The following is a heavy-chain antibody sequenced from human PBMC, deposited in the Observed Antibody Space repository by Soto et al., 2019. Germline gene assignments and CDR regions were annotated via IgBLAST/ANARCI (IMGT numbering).Heavy chain of an antibody. D-gene: IGHD4-17*01. Sequence: QVQLVQSGAEVKKPGASVKVSCKASGYTFTSYGISWVRQAPGQGLEWMGWISAYNGNTNYAQKLQGRVTMTTDTYTSTAYMELRSLRSDDTAVYYCARESVTTSSYYYYGMDVWGQGTTVTVSS. CDR3: ARESVTTSSYYYYGMDV. V-gene: IGHV1-18*01. CDR2: ISAYNGNT. J-gene: IGHJ6*02. CDR1: GYTFTSYG.